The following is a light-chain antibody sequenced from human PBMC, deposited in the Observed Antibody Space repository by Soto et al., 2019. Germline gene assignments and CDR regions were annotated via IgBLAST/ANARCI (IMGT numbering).Light chain of an antibody. J-gene: IGLJ1*01. CDR2: RNT. Sequence: QSVLTQPPSASGTPGQTVTISCSGSRSNIGNNYVCWYQQLPGAAPKLLIYRNTQRPSGVPDRFSGSKSGTAASLAISGLRSEDDADYSCEAWDDSLSGHVFGTGTKLTVL. CDR1: RSNIGNNY. CDR3: EAWDDSLSGHV. V-gene: IGLV1-47*01.